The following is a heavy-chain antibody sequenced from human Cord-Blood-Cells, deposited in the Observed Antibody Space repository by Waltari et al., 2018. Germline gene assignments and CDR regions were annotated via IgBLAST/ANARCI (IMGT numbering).Heavy chain of an antibody. CDR2: ISHSGST. D-gene: IGHD1-26*01. CDR1: GTSIRSVYY. CDR3: ARDGGSYYNWFDP. Sequence: QVQLQESGPGLVKPSEPLSPTCPASGTSIRSVYYWGWIRQPPGKGLEWIGSISHSGSTYYNPSLKSRVTISVDTSKNQFSLKLSSVTAADTAVYYCARDGGSYYNWFDPWGQGTLVTVSS. V-gene: IGHV4-38-2*02. J-gene: IGHJ5*02.